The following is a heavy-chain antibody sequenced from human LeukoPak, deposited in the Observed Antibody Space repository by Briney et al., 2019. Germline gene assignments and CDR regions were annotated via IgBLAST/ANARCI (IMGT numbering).Heavy chain of an antibody. J-gene: IGHJ6*02. Sequence: PSETLSLTCTVSGGSISSGGYYWSWIRQHPGKGLEWIGCIYYSGSTYYNPSLKSRVTISVDTSKNQFSLKLSSVTAADTAVYYCARDGRAFLGYYGMDVWGQGTTVTVSS. D-gene: IGHD3-16*01. CDR1: GGSISSGGYY. CDR2: IYYSGST. V-gene: IGHV4-31*03. CDR3: ARDGRAFLGYYGMDV.